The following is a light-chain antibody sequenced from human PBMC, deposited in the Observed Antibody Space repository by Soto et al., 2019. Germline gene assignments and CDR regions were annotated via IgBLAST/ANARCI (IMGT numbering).Light chain of an antibody. V-gene: IGLV2-14*03. CDR1: SSDVGSYNY. CDR3: SSYRTSNTRQIV. Sequence: QSVLTPPASVSGSPGQSITISCTGTSSDVGSYNYVSWYQHHPGKAPKLMIYDVSNRPSGVSNRFSGSKSGNTASLSISGLQPEDEADYYCSSYRTSNTRQIVCGTGTKVTVL. CDR2: DVS. J-gene: IGLJ1*01.